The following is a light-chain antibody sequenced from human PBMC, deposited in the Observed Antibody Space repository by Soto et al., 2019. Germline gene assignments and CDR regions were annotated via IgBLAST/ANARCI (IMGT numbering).Light chain of an antibody. V-gene: IGLV2-8*01. CDR1: SSDVGGYNY. J-gene: IGLJ2*01. CDR2: EVS. Sequence: QSVLTQPPSASGSPGQSVTISCTGTSSDVGGYNYVSWYQQHPGKAPKLMIFEVSKRPSGVPDRFSGSKSGNTASLTVSGLQPEDEADYYCSSYAGGDNPLLFGSGTKLTVL. CDR3: SSYAGGDNPLL.